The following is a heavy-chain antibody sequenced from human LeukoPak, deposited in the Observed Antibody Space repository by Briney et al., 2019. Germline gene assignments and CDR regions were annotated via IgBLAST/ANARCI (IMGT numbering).Heavy chain of an antibody. CDR1: GFTFSNAW. V-gene: IGHV3-15*01. Sequence: PGGSLRLSCAASGFTFSNAWMSWVRQAPGKGLEWVGRIKSKTDGGTTDYAAPVKGRFTISRDDSKNTLYLQMNSLKTEDTAVYYCTLGPPRSDAFDIWGQGTMVTVSS. CDR2: IKSKTDGGTT. CDR3: TLGPPRSDAFDI. J-gene: IGHJ3*02. D-gene: IGHD1-26*01.